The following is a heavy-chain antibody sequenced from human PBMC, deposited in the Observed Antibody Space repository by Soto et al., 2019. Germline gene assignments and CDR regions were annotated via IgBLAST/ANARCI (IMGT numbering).Heavy chain of an antibody. Sequence: GGSLRLSCAASGFTFSSYGMHWVRQAPGKGLEWVAVIWYDGSNKYYADSVKGRFTISRDNSKNTLYLQMNSLRAEDTAVYYCARAKRWLQLFDGYWGQGTLVTVSS. V-gene: IGHV3-33*01. CDR2: IWYDGSNK. D-gene: IGHD5-12*01. CDR3: ARAKRWLQLFDGY. CDR1: GFTFSSYG. J-gene: IGHJ4*02.